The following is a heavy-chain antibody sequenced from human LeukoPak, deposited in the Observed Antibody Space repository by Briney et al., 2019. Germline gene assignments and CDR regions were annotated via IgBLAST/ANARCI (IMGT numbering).Heavy chain of an antibody. CDR3: ARAHRQLERLGRYYFDY. J-gene: IGHJ4*02. V-gene: IGHV1-69*13. CDR1: GYTFSNYD. CDR2: IIPIFGTA. Sequence: SVKVSCKASGYTFSNYDINWVRQATGQGLEWMGGIIPIFGTANYAQKFQGRVTITADESTSTAYMELSSLRSEDTAVYYCARAHRQLERLGRYYFDYWGQGTLVTVSS. D-gene: IGHD1-1*01.